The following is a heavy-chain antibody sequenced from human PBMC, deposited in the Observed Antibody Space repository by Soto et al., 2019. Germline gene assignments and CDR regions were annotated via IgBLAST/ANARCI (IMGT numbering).Heavy chain of an antibody. CDR2: IYTSGST. CDR1: GGSISSYY. V-gene: IGHV4-4*07. J-gene: IGHJ6*02. D-gene: IGHD4-17*01. CDR3: ARDPTYGDFYYYYGMDV. Sequence: QVQLQESGPGLVKPSETLSLTCTVSGGSISSYYWSWIRQPAGKGLEWIGRIYTSGSTNYNPSLKGRVTMSVDTSKNQFSLKLSSVTAADTAVYYCARDPTYGDFYYYYGMDVWGQGTTVTVSS.